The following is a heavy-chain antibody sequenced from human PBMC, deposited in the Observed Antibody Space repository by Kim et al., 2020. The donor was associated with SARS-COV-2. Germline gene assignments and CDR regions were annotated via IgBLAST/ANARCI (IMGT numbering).Heavy chain of an antibody. CDR1: GFTFSNAW. Sequence: GGSLRLSCAASGFTFSNAWMSWVRQAPGKGLEWVGRIKSKTDGGTTDYAAPVKGRFTISRDDSKNTLYLQMNSLKTEDTAVYYCTTAPPYYDYVWGSTYDYWGQGTLVTVSS. V-gene: IGHV3-15*01. CDR2: IKSKTDGGTT. J-gene: IGHJ4*02. D-gene: IGHD3-16*01. CDR3: TTAPPYYDYVWGSTYDY.